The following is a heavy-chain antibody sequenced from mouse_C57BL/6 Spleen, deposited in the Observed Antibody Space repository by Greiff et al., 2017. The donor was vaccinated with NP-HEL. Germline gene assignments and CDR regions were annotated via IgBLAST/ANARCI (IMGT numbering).Heavy chain of an antibody. Sequence: EVQLQQSGPGMVKPSQSLSLTCTVTGYSITSGYDWHWIRHFPGNKLEWMGYISYSGSTNYNPSLKSRISITHDTSKNHFFLKLNSVTTEDTATYYCARGDGNPFAYWGQGTLVTVSA. CDR2: ISYSGST. V-gene: IGHV3-1*01. J-gene: IGHJ3*01. D-gene: IGHD2-1*01. CDR1: GYSITSGYD. CDR3: ARGDGNPFAY.